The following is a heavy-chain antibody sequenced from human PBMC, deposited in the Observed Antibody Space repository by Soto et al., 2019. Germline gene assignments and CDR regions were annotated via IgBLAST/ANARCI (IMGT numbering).Heavy chain of an antibody. D-gene: IGHD6-19*01. J-gene: IGHJ4*02. Sequence: GASVKVSCKASGYTFTGYYMHWVRQAPGQGLEWMGWVNPNSGGTNYAQKLQGRVTMTTDTSTSTAYMELRSLRSDDTAVYYCARAAAVAGCDYWAQGTLVTVSS. CDR1: GYTFTGYY. CDR2: VNPNSGGT. V-gene: IGHV1-2*02. CDR3: ARAAAVAGCDY.